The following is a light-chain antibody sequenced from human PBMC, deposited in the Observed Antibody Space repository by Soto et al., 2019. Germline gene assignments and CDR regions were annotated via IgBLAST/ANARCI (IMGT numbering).Light chain of an antibody. V-gene: IGLV1-47*01. Sequence: QSVLTQPPSASGTPGQTVTISCSGSNSNIESNYVCWYQQLPGTAPKLLIYRNNHRPSGVPDRFSGSKSGTSASLAISGLRSEDEADYYCSTWDDSLPGIVVFGGGTKLTVL. CDR2: RNN. CDR1: NSNIESNY. CDR3: STWDDSLPGIVV. J-gene: IGLJ2*01.